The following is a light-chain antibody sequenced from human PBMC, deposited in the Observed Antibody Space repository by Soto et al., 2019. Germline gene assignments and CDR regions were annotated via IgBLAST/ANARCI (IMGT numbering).Light chain of an antibody. CDR2: GTS. CDR3: QSYDSSRSAWV. CDR1: SSNIGAGFD. J-gene: IGLJ3*02. V-gene: IGLV1-40*01. Sequence: QLVLTQPPSVSGAPGQRVTISCTGSSSNIGAGFDVHWYQHLPGTAPKLLIYGTSNRPSGVPDRFSGSKSGASASLAITGLQDAEESDYYCQSYDSSRSAWVFGGGTKVTVL.